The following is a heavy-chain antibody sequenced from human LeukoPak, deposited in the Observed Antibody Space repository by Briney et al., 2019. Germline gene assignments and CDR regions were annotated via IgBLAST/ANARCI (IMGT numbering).Heavy chain of an antibody. V-gene: IGHV3-11*01. J-gene: IGHJ3*01. D-gene: IGHD2-21*01. CDR3: ARDDTQRRGDEYYDALDF. Sequence: GGSLRLSCAASGFTFSDYYMSWIRRAPGKGLEWVSYISSSGSNKYYADSVKGRFTISRDNAKNSLYLYMDSLRAEDTAVYYCARDDTQRRGDEYYDALDFWGQGTMVTVAS. CDR1: GFTFSDYY. CDR2: ISSSGSNK.